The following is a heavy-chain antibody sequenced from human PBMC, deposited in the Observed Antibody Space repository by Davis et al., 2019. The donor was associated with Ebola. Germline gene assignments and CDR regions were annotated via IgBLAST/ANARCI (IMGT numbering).Heavy chain of an antibody. V-gene: IGHV1-69*06. D-gene: IGHD2-15*01. CDR1: GGTFTSYA. Sequence: AASVKVSCKASGGTFTSYAISWVRQAPGQGLEWMGGIIPIFSTANYAQKFQGRVTITADKSTSTAYMELSSLRSEDTAVYYCARGGYCSGGSCTRAYYYYGMDVWGQGTTVTVSS. CDR3: ARGGYCSGGSCTRAYYYYGMDV. J-gene: IGHJ6*02. CDR2: IIPIFSTA.